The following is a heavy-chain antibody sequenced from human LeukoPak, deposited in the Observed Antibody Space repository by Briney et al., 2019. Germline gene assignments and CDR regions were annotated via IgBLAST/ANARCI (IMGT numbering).Heavy chain of an antibody. CDR2: VNSDGSST. Sequence: PGGSLRLSCVASGFTFSSNWMHWVRQAPGKGLVWVSRVNSDGSSTSYADSVKGRFTISRDNAKNTLYLQMNSLRAEDTALYYCAKGPDKQYYYDSSGYYPDYWGQGTLVTVSS. CDR1: GFTFSSNW. D-gene: IGHD3-22*01. V-gene: IGHV3-74*01. CDR3: AKGPDKQYYYDSSGYYPDY. J-gene: IGHJ4*02.